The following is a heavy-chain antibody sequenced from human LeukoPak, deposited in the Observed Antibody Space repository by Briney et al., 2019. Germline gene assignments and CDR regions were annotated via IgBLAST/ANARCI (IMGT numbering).Heavy chain of an antibody. CDR1: GGSFSGYY. CDR3: AREREGPYGYLDY. Sequence: PSETLSLTCAVYGGSFSGYYWSWIRQPPGKGLEWIGEINHSGSTNYNPSLKSRVTISVDTSKNQFSLKLSSVTAADTAVYYCAREREGPYGYLDYWGQGTLVTVSS. D-gene: IGHD4-17*01. CDR2: INHSGST. V-gene: IGHV4-34*01. J-gene: IGHJ4*02.